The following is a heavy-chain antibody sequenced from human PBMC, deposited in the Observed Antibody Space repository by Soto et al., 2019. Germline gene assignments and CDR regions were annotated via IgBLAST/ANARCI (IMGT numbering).Heavy chain of an antibody. Sequence: GASVKVSCKASGYTFTSYGISWARQAPGQGLEWMGRIIPIPDITNYAQKFQGRVTVTADRSTSTAYMELTSLKSEDTAVYYCARDRITTRGDAFDLWGQGTMVTVSS. V-gene: IGHV1-69*04. CDR1: GYTFTSYG. CDR3: ARDRITTRGDAFDL. J-gene: IGHJ3*01. CDR2: IIPIPDIT. D-gene: IGHD3-3*01.